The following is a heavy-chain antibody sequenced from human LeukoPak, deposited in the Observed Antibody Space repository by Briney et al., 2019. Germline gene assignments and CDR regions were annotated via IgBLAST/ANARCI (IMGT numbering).Heavy chain of an antibody. Sequence: SETLSLTCTVSGGSISSYYWSWIRQPPGKGLEWIGYIYYSGSTNYNPSLKSRVTISVDTSKNQFSLKLSSVTAADTAMYYCARENPYYYYGMDVWGQGTTVTVSS. CDR2: IYYSGST. J-gene: IGHJ6*02. CDR1: GGSISSYY. V-gene: IGHV4-59*01. CDR3: ARENPYYYYGMDV.